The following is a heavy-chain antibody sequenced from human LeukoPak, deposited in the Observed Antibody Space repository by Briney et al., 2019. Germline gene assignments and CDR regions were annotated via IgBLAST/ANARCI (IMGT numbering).Heavy chain of an antibody. CDR3: AKRGVVIRVILVGFHKEAYYFDS. Sequence: GGSLRLSCVVSGITLSNYGMSWVRQAPGKGLEWVAGLSGSGGSTNYADSVKGRFTISRDNPKNTLYLQMTSLRAEDTAVYFCAKRGVVIRVILVGFHKEAYYFDSWGQGALVTASS. CDR2: LSGSGGST. D-gene: IGHD3-22*01. CDR1: GITLSNYG. J-gene: IGHJ4*02. V-gene: IGHV3-23*01.